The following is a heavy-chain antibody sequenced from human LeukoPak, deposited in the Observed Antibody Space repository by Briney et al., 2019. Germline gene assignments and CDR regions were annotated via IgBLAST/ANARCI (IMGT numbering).Heavy chain of an antibody. CDR1: GFTFSSHN. CDR2: ISGRGNYI. J-gene: IGHJ4*02. CDR3: AKDQGFDYYDSSGYYLDY. Sequence: GGSLRLSCAASGFTFSSHNMNWVRQAPGKGLEWVSSISGRGNYIFYADSVKGRFTISRDSAKNSLSLQMNSLRAEDTAVYYCAKDQGFDYYDSSGYYLDYWGPGTLVTVSS. V-gene: IGHV3-21*01. D-gene: IGHD3-22*01.